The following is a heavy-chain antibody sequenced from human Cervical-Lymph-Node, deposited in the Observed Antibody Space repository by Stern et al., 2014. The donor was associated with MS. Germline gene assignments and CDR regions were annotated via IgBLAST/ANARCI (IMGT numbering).Heavy chain of an antibody. CDR1: GCSLSRGGYS. CDR3: ARDRYYYYYYGMDV. V-gene: IGHV4-31*03. CDR2: IYYSGST. Sequence: QVQLQESGPGLVKPSPTLTLTCTVSGCSLSRGGYSWSWIRPHPGKGLKWVGYIYYSGSTYYNPSLKRRVTISVDTSKNQFSLKLSSVTAADTAVYYCARDRYYYYYYGMDVWGQGTTVTVSS. J-gene: IGHJ6*02.